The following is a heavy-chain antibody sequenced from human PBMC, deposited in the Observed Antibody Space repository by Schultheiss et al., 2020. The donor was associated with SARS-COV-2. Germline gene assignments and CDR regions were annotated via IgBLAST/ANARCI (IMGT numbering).Heavy chain of an antibody. CDR3: ARSARRPFEY. CDR1: GGSFSGYY. Sequence: SQTLSLTCAVYGGSFSGYYWSWIRQPAGKGLEWIGRIYTSGSTNYNPSLKSRVTISVDTSKNQFSLKLSSVTAADTAVYYCARSARRPFEYWGQGTLVTVSS. J-gene: IGHJ4*02. V-gene: IGHV4-59*10. D-gene: IGHD6-6*01. CDR2: IYTSGST.